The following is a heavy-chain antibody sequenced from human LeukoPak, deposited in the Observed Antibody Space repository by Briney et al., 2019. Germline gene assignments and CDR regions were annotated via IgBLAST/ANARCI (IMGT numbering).Heavy chain of an antibody. Sequence: PSETLSLTCTVSGYSISSAYYWGRIRQPPGKGLEWIGSIFRSGSTYYNPSLKSRVTISVDTSKNQFSLKLSSVTAADTAVYYCARLGSGSYARFDYWGQGTLVTVSS. V-gene: IGHV4-38-2*02. J-gene: IGHJ4*02. CDR3: ARLGSGSYARFDY. CDR1: GYSISSAYY. CDR2: IFRSGST. D-gene: IGHD1-26*01.